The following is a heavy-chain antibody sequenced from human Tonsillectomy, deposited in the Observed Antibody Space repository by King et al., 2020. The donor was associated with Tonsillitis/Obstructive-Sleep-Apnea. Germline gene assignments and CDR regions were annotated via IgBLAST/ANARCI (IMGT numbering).Heavy chain of an antibody. D-gene: IGHD3-3*02. Sequence: VQLQQWGAGLLKPSETLSLTCAVYGGSFSGYYWSWIRQPPGKGLEWIGEINNSGSTNDNPSLKSRVTISVDTSKNQFFLKLSSVTAAGTAVYYCARGGELLAYYGMDVWGQGTTVTVSS. CDR2: INNSGST. J-gene: IGHJ6*02. V-gene: IGHV4-34*01. CDR3: ARGGELLAYYGMDV. CDR1: GGSFSGYY.